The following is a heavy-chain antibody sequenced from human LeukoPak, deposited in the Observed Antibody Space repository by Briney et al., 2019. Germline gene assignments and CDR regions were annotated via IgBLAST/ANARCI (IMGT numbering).Heavy chain of an antibody. CDR2: IYYSGST. CDR1: GGSISSSSYY. V-gene: IGHV4-39*07. CDR3: ARGDYVY. D-gene: IGHD4-17*01. Sequence: ASETPSLTCTVSGGSISSSSYYWGWIRQPPGKGLEWIGSIYYSGSTYYNPSLKSRVTISVDTSKNQFSLKLSSVTAADTAVYYCARGDYVYWGQGTLVTVSS. J-gene: IGHJ4*02.